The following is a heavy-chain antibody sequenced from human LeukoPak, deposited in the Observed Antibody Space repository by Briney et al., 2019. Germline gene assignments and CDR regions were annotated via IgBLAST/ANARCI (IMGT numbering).Heavy chain of an antibody. V-gene: IGHV3-7*01. D-gene: IGHD1-26*01. CDR1: GFTFSWSW. Sequence: GGSLRLSCVASGFTFSWSWMSWVRQAPGKGLEWVANIKHDGSEKYYEDSVKGRFTISRDDAKNSVYLQMNSLRAEDTAIYYCARDPEGGACDYWGRGTLVTVSS. CDR2: IKHDGSEK. CDR3: ARDPEGGACDY. J-gene: IGHJ4*02.